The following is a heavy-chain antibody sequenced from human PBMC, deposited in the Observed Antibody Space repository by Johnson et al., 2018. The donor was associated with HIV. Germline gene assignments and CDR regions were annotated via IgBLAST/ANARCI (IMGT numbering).Heavy chain of an antibody. J-gene: IGHJ3*02. Sequence: VQLVESGGGLVKPGGSLRLSCAASGFTFSNAWMSWVRQAPGKGLEWVGRIKSKTDGGTADYAATVKGRFTISRDNAKNSLYLQMNSLSAEDTAVYYCASLLIFDIWGQGTMVTVSS. CDR1: GFTFSNAW. CDR3: ASLLIFDI. V-gene: IGHV3-15*01. CDR2: IKSKTDGGTA. D-gene: IGHD3-10*01.